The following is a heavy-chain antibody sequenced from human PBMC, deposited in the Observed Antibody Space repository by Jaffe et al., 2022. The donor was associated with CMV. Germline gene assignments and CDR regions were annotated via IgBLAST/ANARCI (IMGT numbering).Heavy chain of an antibody. CDR3: ARGPTGYPNWFDP. V-gene: IGHV3-66*01. CDR2: FHSSGST. J-gene: IGHJ5*02. D-gene: IGHD3-16*02. CDR1: GLTVTTNS. Sequence: EVYLVESGGGLVQPGGSLRLSCTASGLTVTTNSINWVRQAPGSGLEWVSAFHSSGSTFHADSVKGRFTVSRDSSDNTFYLLMNSLRAEDTATYYCARGPTGYPNWFDPWGQGTLVTVSS.